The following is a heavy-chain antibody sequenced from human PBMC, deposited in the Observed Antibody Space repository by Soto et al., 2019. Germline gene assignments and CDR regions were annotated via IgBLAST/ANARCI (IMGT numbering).Heavy chain of an antibody. D-gene: IGHD4-17*01. J-gene: IGHJ4*02. Sequence: GGSLRLSCAASGFTFSSYSMNWVRQAPGKGLEWVSSISSSSSYIYYADSVKGRFTISRDNAKNSLYLQMNSLRAEDTAVYYCARDPPTYGDYEDTLVLNGDYWGQGTLVTVSS. V-gene: IGHV3-21*01. CDR2: ISSSSSYI. CDR1: GFTFSSYS. CDR3: ARDPPTYGDYEDTLVLNGDY.